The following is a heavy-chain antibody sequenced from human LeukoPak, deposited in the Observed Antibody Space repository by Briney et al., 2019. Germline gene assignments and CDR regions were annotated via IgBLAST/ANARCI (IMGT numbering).Heavy chain of an antibody. J-gene: IGHJ4*02. D-gene: IGHD1-1*01. CDR3: PRGYILDGGHNADFDY. CDR2: INNDGSTT. CDR1: GFAFSNYW. V-gene: IGHV3-74*01. Sequence: GGSLRLSCAASGFAFSNYWMHWVRHPPRQGLVWVSRINNDGSTTSYADSVKSRFTISRDNATNVLYLQMNSLRAEDTAVYYCPRGYILDGGHNADFDYWGQGTLVAVSS.